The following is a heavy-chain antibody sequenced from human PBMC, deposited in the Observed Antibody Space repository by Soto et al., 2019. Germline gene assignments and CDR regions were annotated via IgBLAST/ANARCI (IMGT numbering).Heavy chain of an antibody. CDR2: ISSSSSTI. Sequence: EVQVVESGGGLVQPGGSLRLSCAASGFTFSYYSMNWVRQAPGKGLEWVSYISSSSSTIFYADSVKGRFTISRDNARNSLFLQMNSLRAEDTAVYYCARDIDGGGQGTLVTVAS. CDR1: GFTFSYYS. CDR3: ARDIDG. J-gene: IGHJ4*02. V-gene: IGHV3-48*01. D-gene: IGHD2-15*01.